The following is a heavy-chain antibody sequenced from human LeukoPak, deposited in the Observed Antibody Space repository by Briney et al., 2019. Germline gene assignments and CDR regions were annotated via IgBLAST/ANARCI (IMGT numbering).Heavy chain of an antibody. V-gene: IGHV5-51*01. CDR2: ISPGDSDT. Sequence: GESLKISCKCSGYSFTSQWIGWVRQMPGKGLEWMGIISPGDSDTRYSPSFQGQVTISADKSISTAYLQWSSLKASDTAMYYCARLIVVVTGRMYFDLWGRGTLVTVSS. CDR1: GYSFTSQW. CDR3: ARLIVVVTGRMYFDL. D-gene: IGHD2-21*02. J-gene: IGHJ2*01.